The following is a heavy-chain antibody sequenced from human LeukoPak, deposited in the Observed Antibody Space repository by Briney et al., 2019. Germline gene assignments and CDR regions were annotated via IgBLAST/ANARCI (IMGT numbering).Heavy chain of an antibody. J-gene: IGHJ4*02. D-gene: IGHD1-14*01. CDR3: ARDKPGDHVARPADRFDY. V-gene: IGHV4-4*07. CDR2: IFSSGST. CDR1: GGSITNNY. Sequence: SEALSLTCTVSGGSITNNYWAWIRQPAGKGLEWIGRIFSSGSTIYNPSLKSRLTMSIDTSNNQFSLKLNSVTAADTAVYYCARDKPGDHVARPADRFDYWGQGTLVTVFS.